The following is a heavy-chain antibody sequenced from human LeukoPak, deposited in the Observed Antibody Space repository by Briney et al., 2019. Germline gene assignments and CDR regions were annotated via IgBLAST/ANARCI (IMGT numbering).Heavy chain of an antibody. V-gene: IGHV3-72*01. CDR2: IKNKANSYIT. D-gene: IGHD1-26*01. Sequence: PGGSLRLSCAASGFTFSDHCMYWVRQAPGKGLEWVGRIKNKANSYITQYAASMEGRFTISRDDSKNSLYLQMSSLKTEDTAMYYCASIRGTLGYWGQGTVVTVSS. CDR1: GFTFSDHC. CDR3: ASIRGTLGY. J-gene: IGHJ4*02.